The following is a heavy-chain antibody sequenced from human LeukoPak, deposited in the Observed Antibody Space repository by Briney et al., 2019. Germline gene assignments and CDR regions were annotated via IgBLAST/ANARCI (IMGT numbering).Heavy chain of an antibody. J-gene: IGHJ6*02. CDR1: GGSISSGGYS. V-gene: IGHV4-30-2*01. Sequence: SQTLSLTCAVSGGSISSGGYSWSWIRQPPGKGLEWIGYIYHSGSTYYNPSLKSRVTISVDRSKNQFSLKLSSVTAADTAVYYCASTYTMTTGHYYGTDVWGQGTTVTVSS. CDR3: ASTYTMTTGHYYGTDV. D-gene: IGHD4-11*01. CDR2: IYHSGST.